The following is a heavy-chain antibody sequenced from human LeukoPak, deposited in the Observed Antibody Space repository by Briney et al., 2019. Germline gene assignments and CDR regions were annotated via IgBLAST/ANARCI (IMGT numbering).Heavy chain of an antibody. D-gene: IGHD2-2*01. CDR3: ARRSGCSTSCYPPNDYYYYYGMDV. Sequence: PGGSLRLSCAASGFTFSSYWMHWVRQAPGKGLVWVSRINSDGSSTSYADSVKGRFTISRDNAKNTLYLQMNSLGAEDTAVYYCARRSGCSTSCYPPNDYYYYYGMDVWGQGTTVTVSS. V-gene: IGHV3-74*01. CDR1: GFTFSSYW. CDR2: INSDGSST. J-gene: IGHJ6*02.